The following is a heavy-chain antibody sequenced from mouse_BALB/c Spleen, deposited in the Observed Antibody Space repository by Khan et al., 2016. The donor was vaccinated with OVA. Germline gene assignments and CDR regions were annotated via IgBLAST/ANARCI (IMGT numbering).Heavy chain of an antibody. Sequence: QVQLKESGTEVVRPGTSVKMSCKAAGYTFTHYWIGRVKQRPGHGLEWIGDTYPGGGYTNYNEKFKGKATLTADTSSSTAYMQLSGLTSEDPDIYYWARRGAARATWDYFDYWGQGTSLIVAS. CDR3: ARRGAARATWDYFDY. D-gene: IGHD3-1*01. J-gene: IGHJ2*02. CDR1: GYTFTHYW. V-gene: IGHV1-63*02. CDR2: TYPGGGYT.